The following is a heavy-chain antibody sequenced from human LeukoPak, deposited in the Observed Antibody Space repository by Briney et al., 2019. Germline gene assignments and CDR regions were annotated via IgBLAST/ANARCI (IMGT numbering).Heavy chain of an antibody. D-gene: IGHD5-18*01. CDR1: GGTFSSYA. J-gene: IGHJ4*02. CDR3: ARDKGHSYELDY. Sequence: ASVKVSCKASGGTFSSYAISWVRQAPGQGLEWMGRIIPILGIANYAQKFQGRVTITADKSTSTAYMELSSLRSEDTAVYYCARDKGHSYELDYWGQGSLVTVSS. V-gene: IGHV1-69*04. CDR2: IIPILGIA.